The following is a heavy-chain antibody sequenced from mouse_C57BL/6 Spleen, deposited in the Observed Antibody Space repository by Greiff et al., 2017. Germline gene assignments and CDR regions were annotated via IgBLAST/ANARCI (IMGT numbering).Heavy chain of an antibody. CDR2: IDPETGGT. CDR1: GYTFTDYE. D-gene: IGHD1-1*01. CDR3: TRCELIYYPDY. Sequence: QVQLQQSGAELVRPGASVTLSCKASGYTFTDYEMHWVKQTPVHGLEWIGAIDPETGGTAYNQKFKGKAILTADKSSSTAYMELRSLTSEDSAVYYCTRCELIYYPDYWGQGTTLTVSS. J-gene: IGHJ2*01. V-gene: IGHV1-15*01.